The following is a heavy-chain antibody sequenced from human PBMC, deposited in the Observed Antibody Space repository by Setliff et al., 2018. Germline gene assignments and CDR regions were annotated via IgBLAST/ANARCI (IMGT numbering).Heavy chain of an antibody. D-gene: IGHD3-16*01. V-gene: IGHV3-15*07. J-gene: IGHJ3*01. Sequence: GGSLRLSCAVSGLTFSGAWLNWVRQAPGKGLEWVGRIKSKTDGETTDYVAPVKDRFTISRDDSKNTLYLQMNSLKTEDTAVYYCTTDPSPTFGGVIGAAFDFWGQGTMVTVSS. CDR1: GLTFSGAW. CDR2: IKSKTDGETT. CDR3: TTDPSPTFGGVIGAAFDF.